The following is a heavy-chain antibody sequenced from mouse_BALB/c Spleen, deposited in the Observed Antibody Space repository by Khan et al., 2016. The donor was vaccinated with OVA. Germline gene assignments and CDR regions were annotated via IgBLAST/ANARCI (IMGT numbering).Heavy chain of an antibody. D-gene: IGHD4-1*01. CDR1: GFTFSAYS. CDR3: ASHLTGSFAY. V-gene: IGHV5-6*01. J-gene: IGHJ3*01. Sequence: EVKLMESGGDLMKPGGSLKLSCAASGFTFSAYSMSWVRQTPDKRLEWVATINSDGYYTYYPDSVQGRFTISRNNAKNTLSLQMSSLKSEDTAIYYWASHLTGSFAYWGQGTLVTVSA. CDR2: INSDGYYT.